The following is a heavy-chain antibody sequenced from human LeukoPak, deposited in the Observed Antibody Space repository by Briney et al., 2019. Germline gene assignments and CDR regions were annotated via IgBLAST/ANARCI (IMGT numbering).Heavy chain of an antibody. Sequence: ASVKVSCKASGYTFTSYDINWVRQATGQGPEWMGWMNPNSGNTGYAQKFQGRVTMTRNTSISTAYMELSSLRSEDTAVYYCARGPEDGYNYDYWGQGTLVTVSS. CDR2: MNPNSGNT. CDR1: GYTFTSYD. J-gene: IGHJ4*02. V-gene: IGHV1-8*01. CDR3: ARGPEDGYNYDY. D-gene: IGHD5-24*01.